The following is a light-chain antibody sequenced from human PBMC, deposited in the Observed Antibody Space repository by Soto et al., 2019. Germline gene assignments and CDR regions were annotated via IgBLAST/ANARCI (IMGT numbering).Light chain of an antibody. J-gene: IGLJ1*01. Sequence: QSALTQPASVSGSPGQSITISCPGPSSDVGGYNYVSWYQHHPGKAPKLMIFDVSNRPSGVSNRFSGSKSGNTASLTISGLQPEDEADYYCSSYTTSNTRQIVFGTGTKVTV. CDR3: SSYTTSNTRQIV. CDR2: DVS. V-gene: IGLV2-14*03. CDR1: SSDVGGYNY.